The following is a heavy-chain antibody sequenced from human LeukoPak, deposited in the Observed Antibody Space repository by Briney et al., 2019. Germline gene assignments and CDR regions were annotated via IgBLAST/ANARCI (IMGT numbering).Heavy chain of an antibody. CDR1: GGSFSGYY. J-gene: IGHJ6*02. D-gene: IGHD2-21*02. CDR3: ARALPKRPTDCMHTFHYYYYYGMDV. V-gene: IGHV4-34*01. CDR2: INHSGST. Sequence: TPSETLSLTCAVYGGSFSGYYWSWIRQPPGKGLEWIGEINHSGSTNYNPSLKSRVTISVDTSKNQFSLKLSSVTAADTAVYYCARALPKRPTDCMHTFHYYYYYGMDVWGQGTTVTVSS.